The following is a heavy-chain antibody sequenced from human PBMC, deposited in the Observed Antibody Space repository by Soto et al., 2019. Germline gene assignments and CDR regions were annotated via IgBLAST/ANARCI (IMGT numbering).Heavy chain of an antibody. Sequence: QVQLQESGPGLMKPSGTLSLTCAVSGGSITSGNWWNWVRQPPGKGLEWIGEIYHSGSTNYNPSLKSRVTISVDKSKSHFSLRLTSVTAADTAVYYCARYGDYPYFDSWGQGTLSTVSS. CDR2: IYHSGST. CDR1: GGSITSGNW. J-gene: IGHJ4*02. D-gene: IGHD4-17*01. CDR3: ARYGDYPYFDS. V-gene: IGHV4-4*02.